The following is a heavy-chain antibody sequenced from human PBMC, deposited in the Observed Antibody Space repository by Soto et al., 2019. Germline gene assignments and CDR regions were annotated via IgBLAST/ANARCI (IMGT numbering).Heavy chain of an antibody. CDR3: ARGGDYVYKWFDP. J-gene: IGHJ5*02. D-gene: IGHD4-17*01. CDR1: GFTFSRYW. CDR2: IKQGGREQ. V-gene: IGHV3-7*03. Sequence: EVQLVESGGGLVQPGGSLRLSCAASGFTFSRYWMNWVRQAPGKGLECVATIKQGGREQYYVDSVQGRFTISRDNAKNSLYLQMNSLRAEDTAVYYCARGGDYVYKWFDPWGQGTLVTVSS.